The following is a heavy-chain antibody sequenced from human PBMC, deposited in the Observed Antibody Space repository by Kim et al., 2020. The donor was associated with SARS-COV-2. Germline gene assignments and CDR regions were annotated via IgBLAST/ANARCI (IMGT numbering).Heavy chain of an antibody. CDR3: ARGEGYFDF. CDR2: GNT. V-gene: IGHV1-18*01. Sequence: GNTNYAQKVQGRVTMTTDISTTSAYMELRSLISDDTAVYYCARGEGYFDFWGQGTLVTVSS. D-gene: IGHD1-26*01. J-gene: IGHJ4*02.